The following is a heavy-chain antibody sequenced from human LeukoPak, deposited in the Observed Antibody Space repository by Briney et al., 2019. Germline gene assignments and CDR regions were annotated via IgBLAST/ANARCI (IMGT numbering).Heavy chain of an antibody. V-gene: IGHV3-20*04. CDR3: ARVPRSNWNEY. CDR1: GFTFDDYG. CDR2: INWNGGGT. J-gene: IGHJ4*02. D-gene: IGHD1-1*01. Sequence: GGSLRLSCAASGFTFDDYGMSWVRQAPGKGLEWVSGINWNGGGTAYADSVKGRFTISRDNAKNSLYLQMNSLRAEDTAVYYCARVPRSNWNEYWGQGTLVTVSS.